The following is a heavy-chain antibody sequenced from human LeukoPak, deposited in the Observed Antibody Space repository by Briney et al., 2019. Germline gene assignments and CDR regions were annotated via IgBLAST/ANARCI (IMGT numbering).Heavy chain of an antibody. CDR1: GYTFTSYG. Sequence: SVKVSCKASGYTFTSYGISWVRQAPGQGLEWMGWIIPIFGTANYAQKFQGRVTITADESTSTAYMELSSLRSEDTAVYYCARDKNGDYHNWFDPWGQGTLVTVSS. V-gene: IGHV1-69*13. CDR2: IIPIFGTA. D-gene: IGHD4-17*01. J-gene: IGHJ5*02. CDR3: ARDKNGDYHNWFDP.